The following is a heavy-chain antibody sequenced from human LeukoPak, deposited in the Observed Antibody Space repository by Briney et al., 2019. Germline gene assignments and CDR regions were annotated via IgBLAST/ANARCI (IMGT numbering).Heavy chain of an antibody. Sequence: SETPSLTCTVSGGSISSTSYYWGWIRQPPGKGLEWIGSIYYSGSTYYNPSLKSRVTISIDTSKNQFSLMLSSVTAADTAVYYCARGGSVTYRIDYWGQGTLVTVSS. CDR2: IYYSGST. CDR1: GGSISSTSYY. V-gene: IGHV4-39*01. J-gene: IGHJ4*02. D-gene: IGHD1-14*01. CDR3: ARGGSVTYRIDY.